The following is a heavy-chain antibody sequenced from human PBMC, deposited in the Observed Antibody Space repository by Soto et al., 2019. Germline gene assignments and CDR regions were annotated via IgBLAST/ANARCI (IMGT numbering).Heavy chain of an antibody. CDR1: GFIFSDYY. D-gene: IGHD3-16*01. V-gene: IGHV3-11*01. Sequence: LRLSCAASGFIFSDYYMTWVRQAPGKGLEWVSYISGRGYSIYYADSVKGRFTVSRDNARNLLYLQMNSLRAEDTAVYYCARVGLFDFWGRGTLVTVSS. J-gene: IGHJ5*01. CDR2: ISGRGYSI. CDR3: ARVGLFDF.